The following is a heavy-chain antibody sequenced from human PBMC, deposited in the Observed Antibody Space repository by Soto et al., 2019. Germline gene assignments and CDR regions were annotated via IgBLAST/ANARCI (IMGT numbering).Heavy chain of an antibody. J-gene: IGHJ6*02. Sequence: QVQLVQSGAEVRKPGSSVRVSCTTSGGTFISYSFSWVRQAPGQGLEWMGGIIPMFDTPIYAQKFQGKVTMTADKSTPTTYMDVSRLTSGDTAVYYCATGISMVRGVSTTAYYCHALDVWGQGTTVTVSS. CDR2: IIPMFDTP. CDR3: ATGISMVRGVSTTAYYCHALDV. V-gene: IGHV1-69*06. CDR1: GGTFISYS. D-gene: IGHD3-10*01.